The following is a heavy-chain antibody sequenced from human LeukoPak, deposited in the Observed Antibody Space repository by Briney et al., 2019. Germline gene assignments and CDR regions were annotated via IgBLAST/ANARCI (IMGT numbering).Heavy chain of an antibody. Sequence: PSETLSLTCAVYGGSFSGYYWSWLRQPPGKGVEWVGEINHSGSTNYNPSLISRLTISVDTSNNQFSLQLTSVPAADTAVYYCARGNVVPAAKSENWFDLWGQGTLVTVSS. CDR2: INHSGST. J-gene: IGHJ5*02. CDR1: GGSFSGYY. D-gene: IGHD2-2*01. CDR3: ARGNVVPAAKSENWFDL. V-gene: IGHV4-34*01.